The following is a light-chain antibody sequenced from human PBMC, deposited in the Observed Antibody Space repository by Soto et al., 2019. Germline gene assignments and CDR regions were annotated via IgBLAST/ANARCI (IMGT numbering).Light chain of an antibody. CDR2: DVS. J-gene: IGLJ1*01. V-gene: IGLV2-14*01. Sequence: QSALTQPASVSGSPGQSITISCTGTSSDVGGYNYVSWYQQHSGKAPKLMIYDVSNRPSGVSNRFSGSKSGNTASLTISGLQAEDEADYYCASYASSSTLYVFGTGTNVNVL. CDR3: ASYASSSTLYV. CDR1: SSDVGGYNY.